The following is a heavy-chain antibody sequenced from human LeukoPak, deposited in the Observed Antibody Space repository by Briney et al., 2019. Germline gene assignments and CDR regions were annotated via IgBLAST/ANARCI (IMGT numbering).Heavy chain of an antibody. Sequence: PSETLSLTCTVSGGPISSYYWSWIRQPPGKGLEWIGYIYYSGSTNYNPSLKSRVTISVDTSKNQFSLKLSSVTAADTAVYYCARDLGSSYYIDYWGQGTLVTVSS. CDR2: IYYSGST. J-gene: IGHJ4*02. CDR1: GGPISSYY. CDR3: ARDLGSSYYIDY. D-gene: IGHD3-22*01. V-gene: IGHV4-59*01.